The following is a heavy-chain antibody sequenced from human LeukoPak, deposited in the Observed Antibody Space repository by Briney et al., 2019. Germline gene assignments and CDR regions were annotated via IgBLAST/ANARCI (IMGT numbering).Heavy chain of an antibody. V-gene: IGHV1-58*02. CDR2: IVVGSGNT. Sequence: SVKVSCKASGFTFTSSAMQWVRQARGQRLEWRGWIVVGSGNTNYAQKFQERVTITRDMSTRTAYMELSSLRSEDTAVYYCAADVTLNRYYYDSSGSLYDAFDIWGQGTMVTVSS. D-gene: IGHD3-22*01. J-gene: IGHJ3*02. CDR3: AADVTLNRYYYDSSGSLYDAFDI. CDR1: GFTFTSSA.